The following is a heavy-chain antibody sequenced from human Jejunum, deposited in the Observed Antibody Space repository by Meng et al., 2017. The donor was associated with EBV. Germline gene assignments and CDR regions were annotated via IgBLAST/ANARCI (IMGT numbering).Heavy chain of an antibody. CDR3: ARDQNGSYFAY. D-gene: IGHD1-26*01. CDR1: GGTVSSGGYY. CDR2: IYNSEST. Sequence: QVQLQEPGPGLVKPSETLSPTCTVSGGTVSSGGYYWSWIRQPPGKGLEWIGYIYNSESTNYKSSLKSRVTISADTSKNQFSLRLSSVTAADTAVYYCARDQNGSYFAYWGQGTLVTVSS. J-gene: IGHJ4*02. V-gene: IGHV4-61*08.